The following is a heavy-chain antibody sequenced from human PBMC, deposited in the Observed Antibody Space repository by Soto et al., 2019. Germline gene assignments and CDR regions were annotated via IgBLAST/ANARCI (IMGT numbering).Heavy chain of an antibody. CDR1: GDCSGSNDYY. CDR2: IYYSGST. Sequence: SKNLSLTCMVSGDCSGSNDYYCGCFRQPQGKGMEWIGSIYYSGSTYYSPSLKSRVTISVDMSRNQFSLNLSSVTAADTAVYYCARNADRAIVNTPLAFNIWGRGTMVT. CDR3: ARNADRAIVNTPLAFNI. D-gene: IGHD5-18*01. V-gene: IGHV4-39*01. J-gene: IGHJ3*02.